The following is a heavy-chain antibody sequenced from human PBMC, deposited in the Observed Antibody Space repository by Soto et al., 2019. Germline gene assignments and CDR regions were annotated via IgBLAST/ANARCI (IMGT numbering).Heavy chain of an antibody. J-gene: IGHJ5*02. V-gene: IGHV4-4*02. CDR2: IYHSGST. CDR1: GGSISSINW. D-gene: IGHD1-7*01. CDR3: AGVHYGDWNYGWCDP. Sequence: QVQLQESGPGLVKPSGTLSLTCAVSGGSISSINWWSGVRQPPGKRLEWIGEIYHSGSTNYNPSLKRRVTISVDKSKNQFYLKLSSVAAADTAVYYCAGVHYGDWNYGWCDPWGQGTLVTVSS.